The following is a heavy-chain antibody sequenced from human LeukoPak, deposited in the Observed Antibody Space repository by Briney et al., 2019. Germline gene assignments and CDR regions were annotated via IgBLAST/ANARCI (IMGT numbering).Heavy chain of an antibody. J-gene: IGHJ4*02. CDR2: INHSGST. D-gene: IGHD2-8*01. Sequence: SETLSLTCTVSGGSISSYYWSWIRQPPGKGLEWIGEINHSGSTNYNPSLKSRVTISVDMSKNQFSLKLSSVTAADTAVYYCARGNCTNGVCAFDYWGQGTLVTVSS. CDR1: GGSISSYY. CDR3: ARGNCTNGVCAFDY. V-gene: IGHV4-34*01.